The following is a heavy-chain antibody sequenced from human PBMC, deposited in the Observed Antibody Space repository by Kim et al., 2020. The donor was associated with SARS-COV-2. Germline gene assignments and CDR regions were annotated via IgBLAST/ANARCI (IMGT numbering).Heavy chain of an antibody. CDR2: INPNSGGT. V-gene: IGHV1-2*06. Sequence: ASVKVSCKASGYTFTGYYMHWVRQAPGQGLEWMGRINPNSGGTNYAQKFQGRVTMTRDTSISTAYMELSRLRSDDTAVYYCARVSGGNRPRGFDYWGQGTLVTVSS. D-gene: IGHD2-15*01. CDR1: GYTFTGYY. J-gene: IGHJ4*02. CDR3: ARVSGGNRPRGFDY.